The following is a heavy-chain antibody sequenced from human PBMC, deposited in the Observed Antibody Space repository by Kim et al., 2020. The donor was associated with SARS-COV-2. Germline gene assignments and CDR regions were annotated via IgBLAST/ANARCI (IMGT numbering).Heavy chain of an antibody. CDR1: GFTFSSYA. CDR3: AKAAGVNMIRGYDY. Sequence: GGSLRLSCAASGFTFSSYAMGWVRQAPGKGLEWVSSINGGGVNAYYADSMKGRFTISRDNSKNTLSLQMNSLRAEDTAVYYCAKAAGVNMIRGYDYWGQGTLVTVSS. V-gene: IGHV3-23*01. CDR2: INGGGVNA. J-gene: IGHJ4*02. D-gene: IGHD3-16*01.